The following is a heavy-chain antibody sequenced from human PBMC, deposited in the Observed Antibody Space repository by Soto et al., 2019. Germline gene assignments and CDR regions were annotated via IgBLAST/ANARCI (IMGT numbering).Heavy chain of an antibody. Sequence: HPXGCLRLSCAASGFSFSSYAMNWVRQAPGKGLEWVAVISSDGEIKYYADSVKGRFTISRDNSNNALFLQMNSLRIEDTALYYCARGDRGGSGSPASYYYSGLDVWGQRTTVTVSS. J-gene: IGHJ6*02. CDR2: ISSDGEIK. V-gene: IGHV3-23*01. CDR3: ARGDRGGSGSPASYYYSGLDV. CDR1: GFSFSSYA. D-gene: IGHD3-10*01.